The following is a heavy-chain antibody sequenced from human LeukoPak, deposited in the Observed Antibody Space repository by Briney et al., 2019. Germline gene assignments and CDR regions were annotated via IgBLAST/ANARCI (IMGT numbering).Heavy chain of an antibody. D-gene: IGHD5-18*01. CDR1: GGSISSYY. J-gene: IGHJ6*03. CDR3: AAGSYGYGYYNYYMDV. CDR2: IYTSGST. Sequence: SEPLSLTCTVSGGSISSYYWSWIRQPPGKGPEWIGYIYTSGSTNYNPSLKSRVTISVDTSKNQFSLKLSSVTAADTAVYYCAAGSYGYGYYNYYMDVWGKGTTVTVSS. V-gene: IGHV4-4*09.